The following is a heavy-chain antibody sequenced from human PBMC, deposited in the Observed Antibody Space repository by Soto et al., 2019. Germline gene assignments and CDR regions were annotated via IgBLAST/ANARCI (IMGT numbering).Heavy chain of an antibody. CDR2: IIPVFSTA. V-gene: IGHV1-69*13. CDR1: GGLFSSYA. D-gene: IGHD3-22*01. J-gene: IGHJ4*02. CDR3: ARGGSGYVWFNDF. Sequence: SVKVCCKASGGLFSSYAISWVRQAPGQGLEWMGGIIPVFSTAYYAQKFQGRVTITADESTNTAYMELSSLRSEDTAMYYCARGGSGYVWFNDFWGQGSLVTVSS.